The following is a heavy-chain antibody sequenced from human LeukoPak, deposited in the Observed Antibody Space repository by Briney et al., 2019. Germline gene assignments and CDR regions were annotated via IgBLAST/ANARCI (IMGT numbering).Heavy chain of an antibody. CDR3: AKDRYYYGSGSSDSFDY. D-gene: IGHD3-10*01. CDR2: IRASGVET. J-gene: IGHJ4*02. V-gene: IGHV3-23*01. CDR1: GFTFSSYG. Sequence: PGGSLRLSCAASGFTFSSYGMNWVRQAPGKGLEWVSGIRASGVETFYADSVKGRFTISRDNSKNTLYLQMNSLRAEDTAVYYCAKDRYYYGSGSSDSFDYWGQGTLVTVSS.